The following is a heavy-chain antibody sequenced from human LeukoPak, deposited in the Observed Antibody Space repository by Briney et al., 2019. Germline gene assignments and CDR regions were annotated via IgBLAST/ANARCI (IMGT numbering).Heavy chain of an antibody. D-gene: IGHD1-26*01. CDR1: GGSFSGCY. CDR3: ASPSLRGSNAFDI. CDR2: INHSGST. V-gene: IGHV4-34*01. J-gene: IGHJ3*02. Sequence: SETLSLTCAVYGGSFSGCYWSWIRQPPGKGLEWIGEINHSGSTSYNPSLKSRVTISVDTSKNQFFLNLSSVTAADTAVYYCASPSLRGSNAFDIWGQGTMVTVSS.